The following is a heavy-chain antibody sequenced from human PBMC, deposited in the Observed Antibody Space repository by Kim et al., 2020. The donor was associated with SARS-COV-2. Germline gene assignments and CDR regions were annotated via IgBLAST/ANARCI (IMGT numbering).Heavy chain of an antibody. Sequence: FTTSGYTFNDLCIDWVRQAPGRGLEWMGRINPNSGDTIYAQMFEGRVIMTTDTSISTAYMEVSGLRSDDTAVYYCAREKVGATGFNYGMDV. J-gene: IGHJ6*01. D-gene: IGHD1-26*01. CDR3: AREKVGATGFNYGMDV. CDR1: GYTFNDLC. V-gene: IGHV1-2*06. CDR2: INPNSGDT.